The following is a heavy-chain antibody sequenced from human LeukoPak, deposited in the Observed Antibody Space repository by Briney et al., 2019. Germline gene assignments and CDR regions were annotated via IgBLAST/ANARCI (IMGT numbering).Heavy chain of an antibody. CDR3: ARTKYYYDSSGYPDC. Sequence: SETLSLTCTVSGGSISSSSYYWGWIRQPPGKGLEWIGSIYYSGSTYYNPSLKSRVTISVDTSKNQFSLKLSSVTAADTAVYYCARTKYYYDSSGYPDCWGQGTLVTVSS. CDR1: GGSISSSSYY. V-gene: IGHV4-39*07. D-gene: IGHD3-22*01. J-gene: IGHJ4*02. CDR2: IYYSGST.